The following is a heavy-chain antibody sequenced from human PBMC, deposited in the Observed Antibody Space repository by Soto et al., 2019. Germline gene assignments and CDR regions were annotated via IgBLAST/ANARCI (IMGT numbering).Heavy chain of an antibody. CDR2: IYYSGST. Sequence: SETLSLTCTVSGGSISSYYWSWIRQPPGKGLEWIGYIYYSGSTNYNPSLKSRVTISVDTSKNQFSLKLSSVTAADTAVYYCARGRSEHSSSSRVWGYYYYYYYMDVWGKGTTVTVSS. V-gene: IGHV4-59*01. CDR3: ARGRSEHSSSSRVWGYYYYYYYMDV. J-gene: IGHJ6*03. CDR1: GGSISSYY. D-gene: IGHD6-6*01.